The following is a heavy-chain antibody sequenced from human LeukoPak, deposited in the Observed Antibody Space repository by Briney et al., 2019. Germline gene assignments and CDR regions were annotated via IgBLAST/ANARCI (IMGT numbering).Heavy chain of an antibody. J-gene: IGHJ6*02. CDR1: GFSFNSYA. V-gene: IGHV3-23*01. D-gene: IGHD6-19*01. Sequence: AGGSLRLSCTASGFSFNSYAMSWVRQAPGQGLEWVSAVSGRGEGTYYADFVQGRFSISRDNSKDTVYLQVNSLRAGDTAIYYFANQPGLYDSGWSWTYHFFGVDVWGQGTTVTVAS. CDR2: VSGRGEGT. CDR3: ANQPGLYDSGWSWTYHFFGVDV.